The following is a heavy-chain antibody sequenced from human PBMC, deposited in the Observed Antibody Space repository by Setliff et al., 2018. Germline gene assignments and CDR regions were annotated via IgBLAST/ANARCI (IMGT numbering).Heavy chain of an antibody. V-gene: IGHV1-18*01. CDR3: ARINSYVSSGYYYAPDY. D-gene: IGHD3-22*01. CDR2: INNYSFKT. Sequence: GASVKVSCKTSGYTFTNYGITWVRQAPGQGLEWMGWINNYSFKTNYPQKFLGRVTVTTDTSTGTAYMELGGLTSDDTAIYYCARINSYVSSGYYYAPDYWGPGTLVTVSS. CDR1: GYTFTNYG. J-gene: IGHJ4*02.